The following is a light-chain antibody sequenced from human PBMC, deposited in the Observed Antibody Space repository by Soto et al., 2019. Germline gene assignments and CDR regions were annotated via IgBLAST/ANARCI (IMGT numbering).Light chain of an antibody. CDR2: WAS. CDR1: QSVLYSSNNKNY. J-gene: IGKJ4*01. V-gene: IGKV4-1*01. Sequence: DIVMTQSPDSLAVSLGESATINCKSSQSVLYSSNNKNYLAWYQQKPGQPPKLLIYWASTRESGVPDRFSGSGSGTDFTLTISSLRAEDVAVYYSQQYFITPLTFXGGTKPDIK. CDR3: QQYFITPLT.